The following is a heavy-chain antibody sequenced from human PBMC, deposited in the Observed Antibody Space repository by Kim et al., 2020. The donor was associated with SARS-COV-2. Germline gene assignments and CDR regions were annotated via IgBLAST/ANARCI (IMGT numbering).Heavy chain of an antibody. V-gene: IGHV4-39*07. CDR1: GGSISSSSYY. D-gene: IGHD3-10*01. J-gene: IGHJ5*02. Sequence: SETLSLTCTVSGGSISSSSYYWGWIRQPPGKGLEWIGSIYYSGSTYYNPSLKSRVTISVDTSKNQFSLKLSSVTAADTAVYYCAREGGYGSGTDWFDPWGQGTLVTVSS. CDR3: AREGGYGSGTDWFDP. CDR2: IYYSGST.